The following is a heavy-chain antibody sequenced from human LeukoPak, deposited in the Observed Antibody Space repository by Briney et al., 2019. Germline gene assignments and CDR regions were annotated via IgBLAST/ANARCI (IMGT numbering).Heavy chain of an antibody. J-gene: IGHJ5*02. CDR2: IKQDGSEK. D-gene: IGHD4-17*01. CDR3: ARAPGEGWFDP. V-gene: IGHV3-7*01. CDR1: GFTFSSYW. Sequence: GGSLRLSCAASGFTFSSYWMSWVRQAPGKGLEWVASIKQDGSEKYYVDSVKGRLTISRDNAKNSLYLQMNSLRAGDTALYYCARAPGEGWFDPWGQGTLVTVSS.